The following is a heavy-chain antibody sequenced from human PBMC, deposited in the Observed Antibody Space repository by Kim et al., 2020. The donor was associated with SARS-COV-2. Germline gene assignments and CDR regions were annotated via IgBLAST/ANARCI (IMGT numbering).Heavy chain of an antibody. CDR1: GGSISSSSYY. CDR3: ARSDIVVVVAATNWFDP. CDR2: IYYSGST. V-gene: IGHV4-39*01. J-gene: IGHJ5*02. D-gene: IGHD2-15*01. Sequence: SETLSLTCTVSGGSISSSSYYWGWIRQPPGKGLEWIGSIYYSGSTYYNPSLKGRVTISVDTSKNQFSLKLSSVTAADTAVYYCARSDIVVVVAATNWFDPWGQGTLVTVSS.